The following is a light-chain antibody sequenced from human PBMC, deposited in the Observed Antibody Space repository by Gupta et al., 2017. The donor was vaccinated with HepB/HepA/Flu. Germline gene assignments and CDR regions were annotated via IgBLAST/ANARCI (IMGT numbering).Light chain of an antibody. CDR1: SSNIGNYG. CDR3: AVWDHNLKAGV. V-gene: IGLV1-36*01. Sequence: QSVLPQSPSVSEAPRQRVTISCSGSSSNIGNYGVNWYQQLPGKAHKLLSDDEDLLVAGVSDRLAGSKAATAASRAIKVLRSEDEAEYYGAVWDHNLKAGVFGGGTKVTVL. CDR2: DED. J-gene: IGLJ2*01.